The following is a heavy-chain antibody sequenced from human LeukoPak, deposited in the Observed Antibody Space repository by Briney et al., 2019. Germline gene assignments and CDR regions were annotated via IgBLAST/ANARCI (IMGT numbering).Heavy chain of an antibody. CDR3: ARPRRGQGYQPIDY. J-gene: IGHJ4*02. CDR1: GGSISSSSYY. Sequence: SETLSLTCTVSGGSISSSSYYWGWIRQPPGKGLEWIGSIYYSGSTYYNPSPKSRVTISVDTSKNQFSLKLSSVTAADTAVYYCARPRRGQGYQPIDYWGQGTLVTVSS. D-gene: IGHD2-2*01. V-gene: IGHV4-39*01. CDR2: IYYSGST.